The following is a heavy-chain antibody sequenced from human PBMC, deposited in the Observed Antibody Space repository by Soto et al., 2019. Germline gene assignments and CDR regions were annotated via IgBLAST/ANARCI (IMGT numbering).Heavy chain of an antibody. J-gene: IGHJ4*02. CDR3: AKVNSSVQPNANSDY. CDR2: ISGSGGST. D-gene: IGHD1-1*01. CDR1: GFTFSSYA. V-gene: IGHV3-23*01. Sequence: EVQLLESGGGLVQPGGSLRLSCAASGFTFSSYAMSWVRQAPGKGLEWVSAISGSGGSTYYADSVKGRFTISSDNSKNPLYLQKTSLRAEDRAVYYCAKVNSSVQPNANSDYWGQGTLVTVSS.